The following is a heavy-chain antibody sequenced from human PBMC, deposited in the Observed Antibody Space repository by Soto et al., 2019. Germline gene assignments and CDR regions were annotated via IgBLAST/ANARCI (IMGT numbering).Heavy chain of an antibody. D-gene: IGHD3-22*01. V-gene: IGHV4-61*01. CDR1: GGSVSSGSYY. J-gene: IGHJ1*01. Sequence: QVQLQESGPGLVKPSETLSLTCTVSGGSVSSGSYYWSWIRQPPGKGLEWIGYIYYSGSTNYNPSLKSRVTISVDTSKNQFSLKLSSVTAADTAVYYCARVAGRYYDSSGWFQHWGQGTLVTVSS. CDR3: ARVAGRYYDSSGWFQH. CDR2: IYYSGST.